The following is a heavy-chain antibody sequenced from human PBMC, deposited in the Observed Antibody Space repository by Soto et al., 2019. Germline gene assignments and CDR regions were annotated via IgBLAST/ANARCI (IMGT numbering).Heavy chain of an antibody. CDR3: ARDHHIVVVVAAIY. D-gene: IGHD2-15*01. CDR2: ISYDGSNK. Sequence: QVQLVESGGGVVQPGRSLRLSCAASGFTFSSYAMHWVRQAPGKGLEWVAVISYDGSNKYYADSVKGRFTISRDNSKNTLYLQMNSLRAEDTAVYYCARDHHIVVVVAAIYWGQGTLVTVSS. V-gene: IGHV3-30-3*01. J-gene: IGHJ4*02. CDR1: GFTFSSYA.